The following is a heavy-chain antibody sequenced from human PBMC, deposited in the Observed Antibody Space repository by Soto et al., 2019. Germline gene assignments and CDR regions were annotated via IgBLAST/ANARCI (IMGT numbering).Heavy chain of an antibody. J-gene: IGHJ5*02. CDR3: EKDSGTHYCSSASCYFKISLGFDP. Sequence: QVQLVESGGGVVQPGRSLRLSCAASGFTFSSYGMHWVRQAPGKGLEWVAVISYDGSNKYYADSVKGRFTIYRDNAKNALYLQMNRLRAEDRAVYYCEKDSGTHYCSSASCYFKISLGFDPWGQGTLVTVSS. D-gene: IGHD2-2*01. CDR2: ISYDGSNK. CDR1: GFTFSSYG. V-gene: IGHV3-30*18.